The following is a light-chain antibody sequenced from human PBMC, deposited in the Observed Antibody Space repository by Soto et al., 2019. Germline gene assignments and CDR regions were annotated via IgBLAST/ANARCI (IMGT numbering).Light chain of an antibody. CDR2: DVI. V-gene: IGLV2-14*03. J-gene: IGLJ6*01. CDR3: CSYTGSNTLIYV. Sequence: QSALTQPASVSGSPGQSITISCTGTSSDIGGYNYVSWYQQFPGKAPKVILYDVINRPSGVSSRFSGSKSGNTASLTISGLRAEDEALYYCCSYTGSNTLIYVFGTGTQLTVL. CDR1: SSDIGGYNY.